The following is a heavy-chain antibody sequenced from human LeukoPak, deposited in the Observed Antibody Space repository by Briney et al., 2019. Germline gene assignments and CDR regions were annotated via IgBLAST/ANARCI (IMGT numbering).Heavy chain of an antibody. CDR1: GYTFTSYG. Sequence: RWASVKVSCKASGYTFTSYGISWVRQAPGQGLEWVGWISAYNGNTNYAQKLQGRVTMTTDTSTSTAYMELRSLRSEDTAVYYCARRGAGDSSGYYLDYWGQGTLVTVSS. CDR3: ARRGAGDSSGYYLDY. CDR2: ISAYNGNT. J-gene: IGHJ4*02. V-gene: IGHV1-18*01. D-gene: IGHD3-22*01.